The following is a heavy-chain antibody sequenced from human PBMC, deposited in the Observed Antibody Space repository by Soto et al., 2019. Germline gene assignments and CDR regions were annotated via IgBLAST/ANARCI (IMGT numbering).Heavy chain of an antibody. Sequence: LNISCKRSAYCFAAYRPTWESQQPRKGHDWMGRIDPSDSQTYYSPSFRGHVTISVTKSITTVFLQWSSLRASDTAMYYCARQIYDSDTGPNFQYYFDSWGQGTPVTVSS. J-gene: IGHJ4*02. V-gene: IGHV5-10-1*01. CDR1: AYCFAAYR. D-gene: IGHD3-22*01. CDR3: ARQIYDSDTGPNFQYYFDS. CDR2: IDPSDSQT.